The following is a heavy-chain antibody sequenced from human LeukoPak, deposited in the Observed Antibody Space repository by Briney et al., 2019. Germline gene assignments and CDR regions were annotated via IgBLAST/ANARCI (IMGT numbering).Heavy chain of an antibody. Sequence: GESLKISCKGSGYTFTSYWIGWVRQMPGKGLEWMGIIYPGDSDTRNSPSFQGQVTISADKSITTAYLHWSSLKASDTAMYYCARGSYTAMAPFDYWGQGTLVTVSS. CDR3: ARGSYTAMAPFDY. D-gene: IGHD5-18*01. CDR1: GYTFTSYW. J-gene: IGHJ4*02. V-gene: IGHV5-51*01. CDR2: IYPGDSDT.